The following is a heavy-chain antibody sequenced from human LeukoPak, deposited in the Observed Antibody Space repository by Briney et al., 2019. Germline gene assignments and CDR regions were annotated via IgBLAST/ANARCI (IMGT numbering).Heavy chain of an antibody. V-gene: IGHV3-21*01. CDR3: VRDVGAAPGLYAFDI. CDR2: ISSSSIYI. J-gene: IGHJ3*02. CDR1: GFIFSRYS. D-gene: IGHD6-13*01. Sequence: GGSLRLSCAASGFIFSRYSIDWVRQAPGKGLEWVSSISSSSIYIYYADSVKGRFTISRDNAKNSLFLQMNSLRAEDTAVYYCVRDVGAAPGLYAFDIWGQGTMVTVSS.